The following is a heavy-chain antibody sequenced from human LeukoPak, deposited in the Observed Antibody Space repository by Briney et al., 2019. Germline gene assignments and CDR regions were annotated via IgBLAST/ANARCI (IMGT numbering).Heavy chain of an antibody. V-gene: IGHV4-61*01. CDR3: ARERGISMIV. Sequence: SETLSLTCTVSGGSVSSGPYYWSWLRQPPGKGLEWMGYTDSSGSTTYNPSLKSRVTISVDTSKNQFSLKLSSVTAADTAVYYCARERGISMIVWGQGTLVTVSS. D-gene: IGHD3-22*01. CDR2: TDSSGST. CDR1: GGSVSSGPYY. J-gene: IGHJ4*02.